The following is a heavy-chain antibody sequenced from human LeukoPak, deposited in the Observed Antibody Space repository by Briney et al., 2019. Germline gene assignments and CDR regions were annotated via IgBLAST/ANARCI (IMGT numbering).Heavy chain of an antibody. V-gene: IGHV4-4*02. CDR3: ATAPTVQGEGGEHYKSGMDV. J-gene: IGHJ6*02. Sequence: SETLSLTCAASVGSISNGNLCSGVRHPPGKGLGGFGEIYNDGTPIYRPSVKSRVTISADTFKNNFSLQLNCVTAADTAVYYSATAPTVQGEGGEHYKSGMDVWGQGTTVIVSS. CDR1: VGSISNGNL. CDR2: IYNDGTP. D-gene: IGHD2-15*01.